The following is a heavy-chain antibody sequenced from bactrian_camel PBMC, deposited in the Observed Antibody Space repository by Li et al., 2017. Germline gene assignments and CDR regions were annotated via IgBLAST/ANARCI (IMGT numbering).Heavy chain of an antibody. J-gene: IGHJ4*01. Sequence: HVQLVESGGGSVQAGGSLNLSCTASGYTYKYNCMGWFRQAPAEEREMVAYIYNGGSTTDYHDSMKGRFTISQDNAKNIIYLQMSSLTPDDTAMYYCAAGPTRPAGMCPTRDYKTYGYCWGFDGGPGTQVTVS. CDR3: AAGPTRPAGMCPTRDYKTYGYCWGFD. CDR2: IYNGGSTT. CDR1: GYTYKYNC. V-gene: IGHV3S54*01. D-gene: IGHD5*01.